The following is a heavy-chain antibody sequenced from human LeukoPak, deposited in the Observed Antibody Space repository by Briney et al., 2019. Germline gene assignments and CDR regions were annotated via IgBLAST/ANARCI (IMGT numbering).Heavy chain of an antibody. V-gene: IGHV4-4*07. J-gene: IGHJ3*02. D-gene: IGHD3-22*01. CDR2: IYTSGST. Sequence: PSETLSLTCTVSGVSISTYYWSWIRQPAGKGLEWIGRIYTSGSTNYNPSLKSRVTMSVDTSKNQFSLKLSSVTAADTAVYYCARVDYYDSNGYYIHDAFDIWGQGTMVTVSS. CDR1: GVSISTYY. CDR3: ARVDYYDSNGYYIHDAFDI.